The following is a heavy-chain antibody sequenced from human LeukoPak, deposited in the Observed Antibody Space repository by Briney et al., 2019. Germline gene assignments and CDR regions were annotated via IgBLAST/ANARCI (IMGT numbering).Heavy chain of an antibody. CDR3: ARVWLGPYRSGCPDY. Sequence: ASLKVSCKASGYTFTGYYMHGGRQAPRQGLEWMGWNNPNMEGTNYSQKFQGRVTMTRDPSISTAYLELSRLRSDDTAVYYCARVWLGPYRSGCPDYWGQGTLVTVSS. CDR1: GYTFTGYY. J-gene: IGHJ4*02. CDR2: NNPNMEGT. D-gene: IGHD6-19*01. V-gene: IGHV1-2*02.